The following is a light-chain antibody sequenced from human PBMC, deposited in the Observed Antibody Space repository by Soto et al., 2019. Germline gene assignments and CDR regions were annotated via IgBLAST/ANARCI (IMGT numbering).Light chain of an antibody. CDR2: AAS. CDR1: QGISSY. V-gene: IGKV1-9*01. CDR3: QQYNTYSWT. Sequence: IQLTQSPAFLSASVGDRVTLTCRASQGISSYLAWYQQKPGKAPKLLIYAASTLQSGVPSRFSGSGSGTEFTLTISSLQPDDFATYYCQQYNTYSWTFGQGTKVDI. J-gene: IGKJ1*01.